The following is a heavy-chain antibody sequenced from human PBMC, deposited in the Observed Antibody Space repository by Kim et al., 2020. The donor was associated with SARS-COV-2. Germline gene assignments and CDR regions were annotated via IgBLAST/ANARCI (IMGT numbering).Heavy chain of an antibody. V-gene: IGHV3-7*01. J-gene: IGHJ4*02. CDR3: TRESWKDDY. CDR2: INQDGSEK. D-gene: IGHD1-1*01. Sequence: GGSLRLSCVASGFTFSNYRMGWVRQAPGKGLEWVAHINQDGSEKSYVDSLKGRFTISRDNAKNSLYLQMNSLRAEDTAVYYCTRESWKDDYWGQGPLVTVSS. CDR1: GFTFSNYR.